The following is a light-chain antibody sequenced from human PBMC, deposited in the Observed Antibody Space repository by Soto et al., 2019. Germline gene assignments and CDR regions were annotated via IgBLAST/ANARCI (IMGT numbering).Light chain of an antibody. CDR2: DVS. J-gene: IGLJ1*01. V-gene: IGLV2-11*01. CDR1: SSDVGGYNY. CDR3: CSYAGSYTVYV. Sequence: QSVLTQPRSVSGSPGQSVTISCTGTSSDVGGYNYVSWYQQHPGKAPKLMIYDVSKRPSGAPDRFSGSKSGNTASLTISGLQAEDEADYYCCSYAGSYTVYVFGTGTKVTVL.